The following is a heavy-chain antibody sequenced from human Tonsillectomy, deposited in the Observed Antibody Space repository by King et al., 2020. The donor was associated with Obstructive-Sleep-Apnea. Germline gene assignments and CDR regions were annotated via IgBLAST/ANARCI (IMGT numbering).Heavy chain of an antibody. CDR3: ARQGRGAFDI. V-gene: IGHV1-8*01. Sequence: QLVQSGAEVKKPGASVKVSCKASGYTFTTYDFSWVRQAPGQGLEWVGWMNPDSGTTGYAQKFQGRVTMTRNKSMRTAYMELGGLRPEDTAVYYCARQGRGAFDIWGQGTMVTVSS. D-gene: IGHD3-10*01. CDR2: MNPDSGTT. CDR1: GYTFTTYD. J-gene: IGHJ3*02.